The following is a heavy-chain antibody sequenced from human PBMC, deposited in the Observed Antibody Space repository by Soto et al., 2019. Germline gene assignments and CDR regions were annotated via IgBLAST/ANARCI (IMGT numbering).Heavy chain of an antibody. CDR2: ISYDGNNK. V-gene: IGHV3-30-3*01. CDR3: AIYYPYDSSGYSLDY. J-gene: IGHJ4*02. D-gene: IGHD3-22*01. CDR1: GFTFSSYA. Sequence: GGSLRLSCAASGFTFSSYAMHWVRQAPGKGLEWVAVISYDGNNKYYADSVKGRFTVSRDNSKNTVYLHMNSLRAEDTAVYYCAIYYPYDSSGYSLDYWGKGSLVTVSS.